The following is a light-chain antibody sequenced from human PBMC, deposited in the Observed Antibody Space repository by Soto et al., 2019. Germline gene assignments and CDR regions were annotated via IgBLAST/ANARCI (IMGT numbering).Light chain of an antibody. J-gene: IGKJ3*01. CDR1: QDITNY. CDR3: QQYDNLPLT. V-gene: IGKV1-33*01. CDR2: DAS. Sequence: DIQMTQSPSSLSPSVGDRITITCQASQDITNYLNWYQQKAGIAPKXLISDASNLETGVPPRFSGIGSGTEFTLNISGLQPEDGATDDGQQYDNLPLTFGPGTKVEI.